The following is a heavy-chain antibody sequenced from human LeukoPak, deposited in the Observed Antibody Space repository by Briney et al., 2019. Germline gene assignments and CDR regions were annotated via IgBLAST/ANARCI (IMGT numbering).Heavy chain of an antibody. J-gene: IGHJ4*02. V-gene: IGHV3-21*01. Sequence: GGSLRLSCAASGFTFSSYAMSWVRQAPGKGLEWVSTITSSSGYMYYADSVKGRFTISRDNAKNSLYLQMNSLRAEDTAVYYCARGQHCGGDCFYFDYWGQGTLVTVSS. CDR3: ARGQHCGGDCFYFDY. CDR1: GFTFSSYA. CDR2: ITSSSGYM. D-gene: IGHD2-21*01.